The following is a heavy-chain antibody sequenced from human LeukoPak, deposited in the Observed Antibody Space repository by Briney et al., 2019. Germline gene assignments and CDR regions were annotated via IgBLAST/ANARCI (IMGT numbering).Heavy chain of an antibody. CDR2: IYTSGNT. CDR3: ARGIVATVGEAFDI. CDR1: GGSINNYY. J-gene: IGHJ3*02. Sequence: SETLSLTGTGSGGSINNYYWNWIRQPAGKGLEWIGRIYTSGNTNYNPSLQSRVTISVDTSKNQFSLKLSSVTAADTAVYYCARGIVATVGEAFDIWGRGTIVTVSS. V-gene: IGHV4-4*07. D-gene: IGHD5-12*01.